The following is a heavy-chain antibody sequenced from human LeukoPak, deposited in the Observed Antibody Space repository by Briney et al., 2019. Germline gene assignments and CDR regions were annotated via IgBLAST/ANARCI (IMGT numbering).Heavy chain of an antibody. D-gene: IGHD3-22*01. V-gene: IGHV3-53*01. J-gene: IGHJ4*02. CDR3: ARGGSGYSFDY. Sequence: GGSLRLSCAVFEFTVSSNYMSWVRQAPGKGLEWVSVIYSGAGTHYADSVKGRFTISRDNSKNTLYLQMNSLRVEDTAVYYCARGGSGYSFDYWGQGTLVTVSS. CDR2: IYSGAGT. CDR1: EFTVSSNY.